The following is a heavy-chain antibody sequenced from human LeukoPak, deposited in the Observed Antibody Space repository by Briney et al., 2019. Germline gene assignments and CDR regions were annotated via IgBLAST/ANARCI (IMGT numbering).Heavy chain of an antibody. CDR3: ARDQGKY. V-gene: IGHV3-30-3*01. Sequence: RXLRLSCAASGFTFSSYAMHWVRQAPGKGLEWVAVISYDGSKKSYADSVKGRFTISRDNSNNTLYLQMNSLRAEDTAVYYCARDQGKYWGQGTLVXVXS. CDR1: GFTFSSYA. CDR2: ISYDGSKK. J-gene: IGHJ4*02.